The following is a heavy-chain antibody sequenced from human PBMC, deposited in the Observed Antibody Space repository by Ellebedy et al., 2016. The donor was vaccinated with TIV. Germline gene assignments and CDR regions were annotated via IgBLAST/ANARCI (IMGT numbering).Heavy chain of an antibody. D-gene: IGHD5-18*01. CDR3: ARGEQQWLLEMSDAYYYYMDV. CDR2: INTSTGKA. Sequence: AASVKVSCKASGYTFTTHALNWVRQAPGQGPAWMGWINTSTGKATYAQGFVGRFVFSLDTSVGTAFLEISSIKAEDSAVYYCARGEQQWLLEMSDAYYYYMDVWGKGTTVTVSS. J-gene: IGHJ6*03. V-gene: IGHV7-4-1*02. CDR1: GYTFTTHA.